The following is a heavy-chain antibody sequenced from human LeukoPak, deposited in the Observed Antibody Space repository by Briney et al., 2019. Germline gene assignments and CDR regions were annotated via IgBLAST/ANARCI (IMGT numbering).Heavy chain of an antibody. D-gene: IGHD2-2*03. CDR1: GGSFSGYY. V-gene: IGHV4-34*01. CDR2: INHSGST. J-gene: IGHJ6*02. CDR3: ARGRMDIVVVPAANPAYYYYYGMDV. Sequence: PSETLSLTCAVYGGSFSGYYWSWIHQPPGKGLEWIGEINHSGSTNYNPSLKSRVTISVDTSKNQFSLKLSSVTAADTAVYYCARGRMDIVVVPAANPAYYYYYGMDVWGQGTTVTVSS.